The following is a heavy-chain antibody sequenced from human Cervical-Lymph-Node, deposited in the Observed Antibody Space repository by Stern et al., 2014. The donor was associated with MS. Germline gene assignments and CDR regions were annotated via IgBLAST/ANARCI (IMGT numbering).Heavy chain of an antibody. Sequence: EMQLVESGGGLVQPGGSLRLSCAASGFTFSDHNMNWVRQAPGKGLEWVAYISSSGSITYYADSLRGRFTISRDNAENSLHLQMHGLRDEDTAIYYCAKAGYSDFDDWGQGTLVTVS. J-gene: IGHJ4*02. CDR1: GFTFSDHN. D-gene: IGHD2-21*01. CDR2: ISSSGSIT. V-gene: IGHV3-48*02. CDR3: AKAGYSDFDD.